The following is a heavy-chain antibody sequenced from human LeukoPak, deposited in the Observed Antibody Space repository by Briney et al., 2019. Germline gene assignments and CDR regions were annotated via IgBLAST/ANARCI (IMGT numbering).Heavy chain of an antibody. Sequence: GESLKISCKGSQFSYTNYWINWVRQMPGKGLEWMGKIDPSDSYTNYSPSFQGHVTISVDKSISTAYLPWSSLKASDTAMYYCARRRIGGTGLDYWGQGTLVTVSS. CDR2: IDPSDSYT. CDR3: ARRRIGGTGLDY. D-gene: IGHD2-15*01. J-gene: IGHJ4*02. V-gene: IGHV5-10-1*01. CDR1: QFSYTNYW.